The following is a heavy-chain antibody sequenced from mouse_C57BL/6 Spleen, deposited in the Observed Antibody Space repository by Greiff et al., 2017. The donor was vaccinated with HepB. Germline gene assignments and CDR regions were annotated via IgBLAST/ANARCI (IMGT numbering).Heavy chain of an antibody. V-gene: IGHV1-69*01. Sequence: QVQLQQPGAELVMPGASVKLSCKASGYTFTSYWMHWVKQRPGQGLEWIGEIDPSDSYTNYNQKFKGKSTLTVDKSSSTAYMQLSSLTSEDSTVYYCARTLEDYFNYWGQGTTLTVSS. CDR2: IDPSDSYT. J-gene: IGHJ2*01. CDR1: GYTFTSYW. CDR3: ARTLEDYFNY.